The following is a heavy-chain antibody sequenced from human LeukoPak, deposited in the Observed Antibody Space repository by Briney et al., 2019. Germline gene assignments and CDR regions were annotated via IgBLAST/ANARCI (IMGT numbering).Heavy chain of an antibody. Sequence: SETLSLTCTVSGGSISSSSYYWGWIRQPPGTGLEWIGSIYYSGSTYYNPSLKSRVTISVDTSKNQFSLKLSSVTAADTAVYYCAREYITMIVVVIHNWFDPWGQGTLVTVSS. J-gene: IGHJ5*02. V-gene: IGHV4-39*02. CDR2: IYYSGST. CDR3: AREYITMIVVVIHNWFDP. D-gene: IGHD3-22*01. CDR1: GGSISSSSYY.